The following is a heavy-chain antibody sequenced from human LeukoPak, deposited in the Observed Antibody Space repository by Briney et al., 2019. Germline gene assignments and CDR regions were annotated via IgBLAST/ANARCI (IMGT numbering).Heavy chain of an antibody. J-gene: IGHJ4*02. CDR2: VSGYNGNT. Sequence: GASVKVSCKASGYTFTGYYMHWVRQAPGQGLEWVGWVSGYNGNTNYAQKFQGRVTMTTDTSTSTAYMELRSLRSDDTAVYYCARDMRALPDGSSSTFGYWGQGTLVTVSS. D-gene: IGHD6-13*01. CDR1: GYTFTGYY. V-gene: IGHV1-18*04. CDR3: ARDMRALPDGSSSTFGY.